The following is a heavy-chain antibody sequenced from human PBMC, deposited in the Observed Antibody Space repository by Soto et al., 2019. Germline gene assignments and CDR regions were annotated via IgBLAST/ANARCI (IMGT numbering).Heavy chain of an antibody. Sequence: GSLRLSCTASGYTFSSYSMNWIRQPPGKELEWIGSIYYSGSTHYNPSLKSRVTISVDTSKNQFSLKLSSVTAADTAVYYCARPRVVVTAIAAFDIWGQGTMVTVSS. D-gene: IGHD2-21*02. CDR1: GYTFSSYS. V-gene: IGHV4-38-2*02. CDR3: ARPRVVVTAIAAFDI. J-gene: IGHJ3*02. CDR2: IYYSGST.